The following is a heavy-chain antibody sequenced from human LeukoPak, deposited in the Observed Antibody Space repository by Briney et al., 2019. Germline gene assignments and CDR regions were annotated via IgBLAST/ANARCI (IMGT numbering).Heavy chain of an antibody. J-gene: IGHJ4*02. D-gene: IGHD3-10*01. CDR2: ISGSGGST. CDR1: GFTFSSYA. Sequence: SGGSLRLSCAASGFTFSSYAMSWVRQAPGKGLEWVSAISGSGGSTYYADSVKGRFTISRDNSKNTLYLQMNSLRAEDTAVYYCAKMPLWFGEFLNNDYWGQGTLVTVSS. V-gene: IGHV3-23*01. CDR3: AKMPLWFGEFLNNDY.